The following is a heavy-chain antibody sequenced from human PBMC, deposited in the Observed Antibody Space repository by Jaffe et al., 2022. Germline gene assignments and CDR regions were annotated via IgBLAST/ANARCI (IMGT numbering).Heavy chain of an antibody. V-gene: IGHV3-23*01. CDR3: ATCNVSGDRSGWCHWFDP. CDR2: LNGNGGFS. CDR1: RFTFSDYV. J-gene: IGHJ5*02. D-gene: IGHD6-19*01. Sequence: EVQLLESGGGLVQPGGSLRLSCTASRFTFSDYVMNWVRQAPGKGLEWVSSLNGNGGFSQYIDSVKGRFTISRDNSKNTLYLQMNSLRADDTAVYYCATCNVSGDRSGWCHWFDPWGQGTLVTVSS.